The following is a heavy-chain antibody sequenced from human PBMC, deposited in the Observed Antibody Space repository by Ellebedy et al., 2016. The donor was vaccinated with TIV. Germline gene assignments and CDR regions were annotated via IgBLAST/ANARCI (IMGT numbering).Heavy chain of an antibody. CDR3: ARGDRDCSRGTCTYYLDY. V-gene: IGHV4-31*03. CDR2: IYHSGNT. D-gene: IGHD2-15*01. CDR1: GGSINSGGNY. J-gene: IGHJ4*02. Sequence: MPSETLSLTCTVSGGSINSGGNYWSWVRQHPGKGLEWIGYIYHSGNTYYNPSLKSRVSITVDTSKNQFSLKVSSGTVADTAVYFCARGDRDCSRGTCTYYLDYWGQGTLVTVSS.